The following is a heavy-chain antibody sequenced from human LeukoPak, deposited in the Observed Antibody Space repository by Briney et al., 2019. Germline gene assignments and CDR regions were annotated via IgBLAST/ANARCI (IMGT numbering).Heavy chain of an antibody. V-gene: IGHV3-13*01. Sequence: PGGSLRLSCAASGFTFSSYDMHWVRQATGKGLEWVSAIGTAGDTYYPGSVKGRFTISRENAKNSLYLQMNSLRAEDTAVYYCAKDQQWLGVEYFQHWGQGTLVTVSS. J-gene: IGHJ1*01. D-gene: IGHD6-19*01. CDR1: GFTFSSYD. CDR3: AKDQQWLGVEYFQH. CDR2: IGTAGDT.